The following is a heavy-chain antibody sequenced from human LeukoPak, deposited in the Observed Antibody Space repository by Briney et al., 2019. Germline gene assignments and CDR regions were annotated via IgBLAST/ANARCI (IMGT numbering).Heavy chain of an antibody. J-gene: IGHJ6*03. CDR2: LTWNSGSI. Sequence: GVSLRLFCAASVLTYDDYAMHWVRDAPGKGLEQVSGLTWNSGSIGYADSVKGRFTMSRDRAKNSLYLQMNSLRAEDTALYYCAKAGDAPLADYYFYMDVWGKGTTVTISS. D-gene: IGHD2-21*01. V-gene: IGHV3-9*01. CDR1: VLTYDDYA. CDR3: AKAGDAPLADYYFYMDV.